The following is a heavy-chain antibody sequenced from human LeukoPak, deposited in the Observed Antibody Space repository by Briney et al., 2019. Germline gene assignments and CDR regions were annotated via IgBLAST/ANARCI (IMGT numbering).Heavy chain of an antibody. V-gene: IGHV4-4*09. CDR1: GGSISGYY. Sequence: SETLSLTCNVSGGSISGYYWSWIRQPPGKGLDWIGYIYSSGSTNYNPSLKSRVTISVDTSKNQVSLNLSSVTAADTAVYYCARHVYYYDDMDAWGKGTTVTVSS. CDR2: IYSSGST. CDR3: ARHVYYYDDMDA. J-gene: IGHJ6*03.